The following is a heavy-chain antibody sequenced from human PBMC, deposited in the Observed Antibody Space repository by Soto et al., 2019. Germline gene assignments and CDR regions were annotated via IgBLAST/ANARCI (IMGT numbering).Heavy chain of an antibody. CDR3: ARAGTHTILRFLEWLLPGY. J-gene: IGHJ4*02. CDR2: INPSGGST. Sequence: ASVKVSCKASGYTFTSYYMHWVRQAPGQGLEWMGIINPSGGSTSYAQKFQGRVTMTRDTSTSTVYMELSSLRSEDTAVYYCARAGTHTILRFLEWLLPGYWGQGTLVTVSS. CDR1: GYTFTSYY. D-gene: IGHD3-3*01. V-gene: IGHV1-46*03.